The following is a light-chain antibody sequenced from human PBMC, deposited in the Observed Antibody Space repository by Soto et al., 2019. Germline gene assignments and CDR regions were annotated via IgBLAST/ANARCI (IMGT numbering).Light chain of an antibody. CDR3: AAWDAGVSGPA. CDR1: SSNIGSKY. V-gene: IGLV1-47*01. Sequence: QSVLTQPPSASWTPGQRVTISCSGSSSNIGSKYVYWYQQLPGTAPKLLMYRNNQRPSGVPDRFSGSKSGTSASLAISGLRSEDEADYYCAAWDAGVSGPAFGGGTKLTVL. CDR2: RNN. J-gene: IGLJ2*01.